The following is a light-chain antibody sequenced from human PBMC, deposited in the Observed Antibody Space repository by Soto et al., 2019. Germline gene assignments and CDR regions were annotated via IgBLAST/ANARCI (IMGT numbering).Light chain of an antibody. Sequence: QSVRPQPPSSSGTTGQRFTISCSGSSSNIGINTVNWYQQFPGTAPKLLIYSNNQRTSGVPDRFSGSKSGTSASLAISGLQSEDEADYYCAAWDDSLKGVVLGGGTKVTVL. CDR1: SSNIGINT. CDR3: AAWDDSLKGVV. CDR2: SNN. J-gene: IGLJ2*01. V-gene: IGLV1-44*01.